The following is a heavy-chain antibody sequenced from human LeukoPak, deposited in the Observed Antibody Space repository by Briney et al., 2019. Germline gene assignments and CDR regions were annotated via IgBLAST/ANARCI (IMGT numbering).Heavy chain of an antibody. Sequence: SETLSLTCTVSGGSISSYYWSWIRQPPGKGLEWIGYIYTSGSTNYNPSLRSRVTISVDTSKNQFSLKLSSVTAADTAVYYCARQGNHYYYYYMDVWGKGTTVTVPS. CDR3: ARQGNHYYYYYMDV. D-gene: IGHD3-10*01. J-gene: IGHJ6*03. CDR1: GGSISSYY. V-gene: IGHV4-4*09. CDR2: IYTSGST.